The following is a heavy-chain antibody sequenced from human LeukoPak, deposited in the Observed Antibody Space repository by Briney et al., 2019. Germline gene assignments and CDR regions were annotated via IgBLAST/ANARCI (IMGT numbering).Heavy chain of an antibody. CDR1: GFAFDEHG. Sequence: GGSLRLSCTASGFAFDEHGMSWVRQVPGKGLEWVSGINWSGGSTGYADPLRGRFTISRDNAKNSLYLQMDSLRAEDTAWYYCARASITSPFYFDYWGQGTLVTVSS. J-gene: IGHJ4*02. V-gene: IGHV3-20*04. CDR3: ARASITSPFYFDY. D-gene: IGHD2-2*01. CDR2: INWSGGST.